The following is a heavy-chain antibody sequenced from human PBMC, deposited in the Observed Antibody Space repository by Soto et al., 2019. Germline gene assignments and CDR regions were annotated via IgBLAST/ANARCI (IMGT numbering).Heavy chain of an antibody. V-gene: IGHV4-31*03. D-gene: IGHD2-15*01. CDR2: IYYSGST. CDR3: ARGVLVDARAHYYTDV. CDR1: GGSISSGGYY. Sequence: PSETLSLTCTVSGGSISSGGYYWSWIRQHPGKGLEWIGYIYYSGSTYYNPSLKSRVTISVDTSKNQFSLKLSSVTAEDTAVYYCARGVLVDARAHYYTDVWDKGTTVTVSS. J-gene: IGHJ6*03.